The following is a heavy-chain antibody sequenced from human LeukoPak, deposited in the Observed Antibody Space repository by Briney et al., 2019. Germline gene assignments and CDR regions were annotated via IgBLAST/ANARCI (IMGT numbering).Heavy chain of an antibody. J-gene: IGHJ6*03. CDR3: AREGWGLYYYYYYYMDF. D-gene: IGHD3-16*01. CDR2: IKQDGGEK. CDR1: GFTFSSYW. Sequence: PGGSLRLSCAASGFTFSSYWMSWVRQAPGKGLEWVANIKQDGGEKYYVDSVKGRFTISRDNAKNSLYLQMNSLRAEDTAVDYCAREGWGLYYYYYYYMDFWGKGTTVTVSS. V-gene: IGHV3-7*01.